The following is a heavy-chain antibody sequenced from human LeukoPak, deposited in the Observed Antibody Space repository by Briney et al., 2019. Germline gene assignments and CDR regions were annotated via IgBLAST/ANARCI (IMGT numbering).Heavy chain of an antibody. D-gene: IGHD4-17*01. CDR3: ARDPNGDYIGAFEI. CDR1: GFTFSTYA. Sequence: GGSLRLSCAASGFTFSTYAMMWLRQAPGKGLEWVSAIRGSGGTTFYADSVKGRFTISRDNSKNTLYLQMSSLRAGDTAVYYCARDPNGDYIGAFEIWGQGTMVTVSS. J-gene: IGHJ3*02. V-gene: IGHV3-23*01. CDR2: IRGSGGTT.